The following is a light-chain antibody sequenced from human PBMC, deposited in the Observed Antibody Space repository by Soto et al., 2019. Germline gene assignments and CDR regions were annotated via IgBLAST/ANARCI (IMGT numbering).Light chain of an antibody. Sequence: QPVLTQSSSASASLGSXVKLTCTLSSGHSSYIIAWHQQQPGKAPRYLMKLEGSGSYNKGSGVPDRFSGSSSGADRYLTISNLQFEDEADYYCETWDSNTHTVFGGGTKVTVL. CDR1: SGHSSYI. CDR3: ETWDSNTHTV. CDR2: LEGSGSY. V-gene: IGLV4-60*02. J-gene: IGLJ3*02.